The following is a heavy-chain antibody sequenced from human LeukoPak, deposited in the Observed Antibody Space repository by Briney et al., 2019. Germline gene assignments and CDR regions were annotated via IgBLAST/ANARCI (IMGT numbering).Heavy chain of an antibody. CDR1: GFTFSSYS. Sequence: GGSLRLSCAASGFTFSSYSMNWVRQAPGKGLEWVPSISSSSSYIYYADSVKGRFTISRDNAKNSLYLQMNSLRAEDTAVYYCARGGYGSGSYYSYYGMDVWGKGTTVTVSS. CDR2: ISSSSSYI. D-gene: IGHD3-10*01. V-gene: IGHV3-21*01. J-gene: IGHJ6*04. CDR3: ARGGYGSGSYYSYYGMDV.